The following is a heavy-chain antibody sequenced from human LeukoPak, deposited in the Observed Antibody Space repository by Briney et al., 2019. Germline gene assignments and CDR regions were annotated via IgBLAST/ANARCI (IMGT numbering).Heavy chain of an antibody. CDR2: ITSLGTHK. Sequence: GGSLRLSCAASGFTFSNYSMTWVRQGPGKGLEWVSSITSLGTHKYYTDSLKGRFTISRDNANNSLYLQMNRLRGEDTAVYYCARIFLTYSGYDLNFFDSWGQGTLVTVSS. CDR1: GFTFSNYS. D-gene: IGHD5-12*01. CDR3: ARIFLTYSGYDLNFFDS. J-gene: IGHJ4*02. V-gene: IGHV3-21*06.